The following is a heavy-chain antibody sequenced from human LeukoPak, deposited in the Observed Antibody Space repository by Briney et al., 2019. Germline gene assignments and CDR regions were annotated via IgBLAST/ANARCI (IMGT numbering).Heavy chain of an antibody. Sequence: GGSLRLSCAASGFTFSSYAMSWVRQAPGKGLEWVSALRGSGGTTYYADSVKGRFTISRDTSKNTLFLQMNSLRAEDTAVYYCAKAPGYSTYYFDYWGQGTLDTVSS. V-gene: IGHV3-23*01. CDR2: LRGSGGTT. J-gene: IGHJ4*02. CDR3: AKAPGYSTYYFDY. CDR1: GFTFSSYA. D-gene: IGHD3/OR15-3a*01.